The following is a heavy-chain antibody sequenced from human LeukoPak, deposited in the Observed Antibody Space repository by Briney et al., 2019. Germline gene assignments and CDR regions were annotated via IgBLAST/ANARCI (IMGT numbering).Heavy chain of an antibody. CDR2: INQYGSEK. CDR1: GFTFRNYA. Sequence: GGSLRLSCAASGFTFRNYAMSWVRQAPGKGLEWVANINQYGSEKYYVDSVKGRFTISRDNAKNSLYLQMNSLRAEDTAVYYCARGGGNFDYWGQGTLVTVSS. D-gene: IGHD3-16*01. V-gene: IGHV3-7*04. J-gene: IGHJ4*02. CDR3: ARGGGNFDY.